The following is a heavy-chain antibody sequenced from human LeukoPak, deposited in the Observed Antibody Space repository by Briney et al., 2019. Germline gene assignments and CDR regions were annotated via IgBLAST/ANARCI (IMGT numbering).Heavy chain of an antibody. J-gene: IGHJ6*02. Sequence: GASVKVSCKASGGTFSSYAISWVRQAPGPGLEWMGRIIPILGIANYAQKFQGRVTITADKSTSTAYMELSSLRSEDTAVYYCAMARVTRGYYGMDVWGQGTTVTVSS. D-gene: IGHD2-21*02. V-gene: IGHV1-69*04. CDR3: AMARVTRGYYGMDV. CDR1: GGTFSSYA. CDR2: IIPILGIA.